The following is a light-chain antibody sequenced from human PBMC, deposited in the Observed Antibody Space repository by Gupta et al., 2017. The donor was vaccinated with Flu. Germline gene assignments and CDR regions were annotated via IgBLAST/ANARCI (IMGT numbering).Light chain of an antibody. J-gene: IGKJ2*01. CDR2: AAS. CDR1: QSISSY. V-gene: IGKV1-39*01. CDR3: QQSYGTPLT. Sequence: DIQMTQSPSSLSASVGDRVTITCRASQSISSYLNWYQQKPGTAPKPLIYAASSLQSGVPSSFSGSGSGTDFTLTISSLQPEDFATYYCQQSYGTPLTFGQGTKLAIK.